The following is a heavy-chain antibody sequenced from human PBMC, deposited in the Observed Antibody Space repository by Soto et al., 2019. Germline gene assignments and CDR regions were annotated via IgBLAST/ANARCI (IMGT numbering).Heavy chain of an antibody. CDR1: GFTFSSYA. V-gene: IGHV3-30-3*01. CDR3: ARAIEARDGYNWGFFDY. CDR2: ISYDGSNK. J-gene: IGHJ4*02. D-gene: IGHD5-12*01. Sequence: QVQLVESGGGVVQPGRSLRLSCAASGFTFSSYAMHWVRQAPGKGLAWVAVISYDGSNKYYADSVKGRFTISRDNSKNTLYLQMNSLRAEDTAVYYCARAIEARDGYNWGFFDYWGQGTLVTVSS.